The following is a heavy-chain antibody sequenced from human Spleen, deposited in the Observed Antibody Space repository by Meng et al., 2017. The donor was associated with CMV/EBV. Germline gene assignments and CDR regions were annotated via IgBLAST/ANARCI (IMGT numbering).Heavy chain of an antibody. CDR1: GGSIGNDSNY. CDR2: MFHTGST. D-gene: IGHD3-3*01. CDR3: ARGRVLRFLEWLSLPELYYYYGMDV. V-gene: IGHV4-39*07. J-gene: IGHJ6*02. Sequence: SETLSLTCTVSGGSIGNDSNYWAWIRQPPGRGLEWIGTMFHTGSTYYNPSLRSRLTLSLDTSKNQFSVKLASVTAADTAVYYCARGRVLRFLEWLSLPELYYYYGMDVWGQGTTVTVSS.